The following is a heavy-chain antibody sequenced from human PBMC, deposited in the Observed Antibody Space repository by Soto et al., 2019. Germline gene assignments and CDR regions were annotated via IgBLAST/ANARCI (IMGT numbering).Heavy chain of an antibody. CDR1: GFTFSDYG. CDR3: AKAQWLAEYDY. J-gene: IGHJ4*02. D-gene: IGHD6-19*01. V-gene: IGHV3-30*18. CDR2: ISYDGRDK. Sequence: QVQLVESGGGVVQPGRSLRLSCAASGFTFSDYGMHWVRQAPGKGLEWVAVISYDGRDKNYAGPVKDRFTISRDNSKNTLYLQMNSLRGEDTAVYYCAKAQWLAEYDYWGQGTLVTVSS.